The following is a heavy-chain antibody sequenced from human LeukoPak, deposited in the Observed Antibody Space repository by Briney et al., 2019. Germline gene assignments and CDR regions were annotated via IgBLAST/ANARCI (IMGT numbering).Heavy chain of an antibody. J-gene: IGHJ4*02. Sequence: ASVKVSCKASGYTFTSYGISWVRQAPRQGLEWMGWISAYNGNTNYAQKLQGRVTMTTDTSTSTAYMELRSLRSGDTAVYYCARDPSSGWHDYWGQGTLVTVSS. V-gene: IGHV1-18*01. D-gene: IGHD6-19*01. CDR1: GYTFTSYG. CDR3: ARDPSSGWHDY. CDR2: ISAYNGNT.